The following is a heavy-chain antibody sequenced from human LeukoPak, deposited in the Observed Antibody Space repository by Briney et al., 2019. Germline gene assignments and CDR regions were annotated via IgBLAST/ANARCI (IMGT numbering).Heavy chain of an antibody. D-gene: IGHD2-2*01. V-gene: IGHV3-30*18. Sequence: GGSLRLSCAASGFTFSTYGMHWVRQAPGKGLEWVAVISYDGSNKYYADSVRGRFTISRDNSKNALSLQMNSLRAEDTAVYYCAKEGGGYCSSPTCPFLDYWGQGTPVTVSS. CDR2: ISYDGSNK. CDR1: GFTFSTYG. CDR3: AKEGGGYCSSPTCPFLDY. J-gene: IGHJ4*02.